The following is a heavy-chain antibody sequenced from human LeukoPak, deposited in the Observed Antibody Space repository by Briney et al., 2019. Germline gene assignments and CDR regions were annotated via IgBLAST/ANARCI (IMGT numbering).Heavy chain of an antibody. Sequence: GGPLRLSCAASGFTFSDYHMSWIRQAPGKGLEWVSYIRSSGTTIYYADSVKGRFTISRDNAKNSLYLQMNSLRAEDTAVYYCARRRDSGSLQHFDYWGQGTLVTVSS. CDR1: GFTFSDYH. CDR2: IRSSGTTI. J-gene: IGHJ4*02. D-gene: IGHD1-26*01. V-gene: IGHV3-11*01. CDR3: ARRRDSGSLQHFDY.